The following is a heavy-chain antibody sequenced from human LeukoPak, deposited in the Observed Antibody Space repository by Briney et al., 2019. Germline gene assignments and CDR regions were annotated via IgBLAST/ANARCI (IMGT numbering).Heavy chain of an antibody. CDR2: ISSSGSNI. V-gene: IGHV3-48*03. Sequence: GGSLRLSCAASGFTFSSYEMNWVRQAPGKGLEWVSYISSSGSNIFYGDSVKGRFTISRDNAKNSLYMQMNSLRAENTAVYYCARGSGYCSGGSCYYYYYMDVWGKGTTVTVSS. J-gene: IGHJ6*03. CDR3: ARGSGYCSGGSCYYYYYMDV. CDR1: GFTFSSYE. D-gene: IGHD2-15*01.